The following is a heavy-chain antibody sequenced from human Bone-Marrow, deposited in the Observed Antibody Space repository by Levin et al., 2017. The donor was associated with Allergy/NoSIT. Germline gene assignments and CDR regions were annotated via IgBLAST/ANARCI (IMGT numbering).Heavy chain of an antibody. D-gene: IGHD4-17*01. V-gene: IGHV4-38-2*01. Sequence: NPSETLSLTCAVSGYSISSGYYWGWIRQPPGKGLEWIGSIYHSGSTYYNPSLKSRVTISVDTSKNQFSLKLSSVTAADTAVYYCARLYGDYVYYYYYMDVWGKGTTVTVSS. CDR2: IYHSGST. J-gene: IGHJ6*03. CDR3: ARLYGDYVYYYYYMDV. CDR1: GYSISSGYY.